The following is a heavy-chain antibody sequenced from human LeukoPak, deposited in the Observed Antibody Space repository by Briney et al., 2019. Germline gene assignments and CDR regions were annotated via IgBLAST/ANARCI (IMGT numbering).Heavy chain of an antibody. V-gene: IGHV3-30*18. CDR2: ISYDGSNK. J-gene: IGHJ4*02. D-gene: IGHD4-17*01. CDR1: GFSFSSYG. Sequence: QPGRSLRLSCAASGFSFSSYGMHWVRRGPGKGLDWVAAISYDGSNKYYADSVKGRFTISRDNSKNTINLQMNSLRAEDTAVYYCAKDAVFGDYEWVFDYWGQGTLVTVSS. CDR3: AKDAVFGDYEWVFDY.